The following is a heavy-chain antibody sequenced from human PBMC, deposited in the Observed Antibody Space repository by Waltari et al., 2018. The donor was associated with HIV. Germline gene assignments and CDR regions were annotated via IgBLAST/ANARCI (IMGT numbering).Heavy chain of an antibody. J-gene: IGHJ4*02. V-gene: IGHV3-74*01. CDR3: VRGAPFDF. Sequence: EEKLVESGGGLVQPGGSLRLSWAAFGFTFSGNWMHWVRQVPGKGLVWVSRINSDGSDTSTADSVKGRFTISRDNAKNTLYLQMNSLRAEDTAVYYCVRGAPFDFWGQGALVAVSS. CDR1: GFTFSGNW. CDR2: INSDGSDT.